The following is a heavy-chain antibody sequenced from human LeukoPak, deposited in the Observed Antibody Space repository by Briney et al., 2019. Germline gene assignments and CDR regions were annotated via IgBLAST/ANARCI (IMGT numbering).Heavy chain of an antibody. CDR1: GFSFRDYP. V-gene: IGHV3-23*01. CDR2: ISAGADVI. D-gene: IGHD1-1*01. Sequence: GGSLTLSCEAAGFSFRDYPMGWVRRASGKRLEWVSGISAGADVIFYADPVKGRFTISRDNSKNTLYLQMNSLRAEDSAEYYCAKSLLTTATGTGRAFDIWGQGTMVTVSA. CDR3: AKSLLTTATGTGRAFDI. J-gene: IGHJ3*02.